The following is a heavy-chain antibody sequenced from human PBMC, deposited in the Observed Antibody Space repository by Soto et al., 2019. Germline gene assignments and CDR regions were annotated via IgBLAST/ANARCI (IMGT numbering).Heavy chain of an antibody. CDR2: IKRDGSEK. CDR3: TRSAYSSGWYAGY. D-gene: IGHD6-19*01. V-gene: IGHV3-7*01. CDR1: GFTFSDYW. J-gene: IGHJ4*02. Sequence: HPGGSLRLSCAAYGFTFSDYWMNWVRQAPGKGLEWVANIKRDGSEKYYVDSVKGRFIVSRDNAKNSLYLQMNSLRAEDTAVYYCTRSAYSSGWYAGYWGQGARVTVSS.